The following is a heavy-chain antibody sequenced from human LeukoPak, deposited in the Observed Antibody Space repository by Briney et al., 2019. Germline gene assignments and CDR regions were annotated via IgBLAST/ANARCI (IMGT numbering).Heavy chain of an antibody. CDR1: GFTFSSYA. CDR2: ISGSGGST. J-gene: IGHJ4*02. D-gene: IGHD4-17*01. CDR3: ARDLDGDYDYFDY. Sequence: GGSLRLSCAASGFTFSSYAMSWVRQAPGKGLEWVSAISGSGGSTYYADSVKGRFTISRDNAKNSLYLQMNSLRAEDTAVYYCARDLDGDYDYFDYWGQGTLVTVSS. V-gene: IGHV3-23*01.